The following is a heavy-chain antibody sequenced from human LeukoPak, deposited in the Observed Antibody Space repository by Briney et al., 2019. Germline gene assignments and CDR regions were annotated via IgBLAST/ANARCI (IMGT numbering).Heavy chain of an antibody. V-gene: IGHV3-7*01. J-gene: IGHJ4*02. D-gene: IGHD3-16*01. CDR1: GFTFSIYW. Sequence: GGSLRLSCAASGFTFSIYWMSWVRQAPGKGLEWVANINQDGSERYYVGSVKGRFTISRDYAKNSLYLQMNSLRAEDTAVYYCARGGDYVDYWGQGTLVTVSS. CDR3: ARGGDYVDY. CDR2: INQDGSER.